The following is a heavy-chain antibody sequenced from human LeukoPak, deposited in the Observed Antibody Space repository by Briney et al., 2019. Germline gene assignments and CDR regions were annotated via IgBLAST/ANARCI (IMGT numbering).Heavy chain of an antibody. CDR1: GYTFTSYG. V-gene: IGHV1-18*01. Sequence: ASVKVSCKVSGYTFTSYGISWVRQAPGQGLEWMGWISAYNGNTNYAQKLQGRVTMTTDTSTSTAYMELRSLRSDDTAVYYCASTYYYGSGRRYYMDVWGKGTTVTVSS. D-gene: IGHD3-10*01. CDR3: ASTYYYGSGRRYYMDV. CDR2: ISAYNGNT. J-gene: IGHJ6*03.